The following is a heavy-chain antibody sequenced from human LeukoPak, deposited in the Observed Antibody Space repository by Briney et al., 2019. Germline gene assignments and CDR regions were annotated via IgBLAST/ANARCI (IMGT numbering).Heavy chain of an antibody. Sequence: ASVKVSCKASGYTFTSYAMHWVRQAPGQRLEWMGWINAGNGNTKYSQKFQGRVTITRDTSASTAYMELSSLRSEDTAVYYCARSRYCSGGSCYPTMGYWSQGTLVTVSS. D-gene: IGHD2-15*01. J-gene: IGHJ4*02. CDR2: INAGNGNT. CDR1: GYTFTSYA. V-gene: IGHV1-3*01. CDR3: ARSRYCSGGSCYPTMGY.